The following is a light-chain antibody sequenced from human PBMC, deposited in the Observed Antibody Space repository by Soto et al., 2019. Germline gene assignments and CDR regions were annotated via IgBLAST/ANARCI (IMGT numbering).Light chain of an antibody. CDR3: SSYTTSSTLL. CDR1: SSDVGSYKY. J-gene: IGLJ1*01. V-gene: IGLV2-14*01. Sequence: QSALTQPASVSGSPGQSITISCTGTSSDVGSYKYVSWYQQHTGKAPKLMIYDVSNRPSGVSNRFSGSKSGNTASLTISGLQAEDEADYYCSSYTTSSTLLFGTGTKVTVL. CDR2: DVS.